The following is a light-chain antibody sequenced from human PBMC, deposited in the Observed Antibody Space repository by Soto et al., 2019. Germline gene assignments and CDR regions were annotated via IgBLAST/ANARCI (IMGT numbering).Light chain of an antibody. CDR3: CSSAPESTYV. CDR2: NAT. Sequence: QSVLAQPASVSGSPGQSITISCTGTSDDVGAYNSVSWYQQLPHKAPQVILYNATQRPSGVSSRFSGSTSGNAASLTISGLQADDEADYFCCSSAPESTYVFGTGTKVTVL. CDR1: SDDVGAYNS. V-gene: IGLV2-23*01. J-gene: IGLJ1*01.